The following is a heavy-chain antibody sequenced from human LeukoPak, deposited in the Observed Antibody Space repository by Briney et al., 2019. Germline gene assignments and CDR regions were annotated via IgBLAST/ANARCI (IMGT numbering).Heavy chain of an antibody. J-gene: IGHJ4*02. Sequence: PGGSLRLSCAASGFTFSSYGMHWVRQAPGKGLEWVAVISYDGSNKYYADSVKGRFTISRDNSKNTLYLQMNSLRAEDTAVYYCAKDLSTVTFFDYWGQGTLVTVSS. V-gene: IGHV3-30*18. CDR2: ISYDGSNK. CDR1: GFTFSSYG. CDR3: AKDLSTVTFFDY. D-gene: IGHD4-17*01.